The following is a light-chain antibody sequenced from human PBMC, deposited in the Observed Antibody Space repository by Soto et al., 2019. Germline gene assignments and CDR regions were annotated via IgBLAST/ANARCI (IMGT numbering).Light chain of an antibody. J-gene: IGKJ4*01. CDR3: QKFNAVPT. CDR1: QAINNY. V-gene: IGKV1-27*01. CDR2: AAS. Sequence: DIQMTQSPSSLSASVGDRVTITCRASQAINNYLAWYQQKPWKVTTLLLSAASTLQSGVPSRFSGSGSGTAFTLTISSLQPEDVATYYCQKFNAVPTFGGGTKVEI.